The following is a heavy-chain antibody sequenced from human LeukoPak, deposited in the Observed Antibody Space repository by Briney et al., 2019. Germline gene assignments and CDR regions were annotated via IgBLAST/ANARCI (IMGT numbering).Heavy chain of an antibody. CDR1: GFTFDIYA. CDR3: ARDQVQHCSDRSCYVIDN. D-gene: IGHD2-15*01. V-gene: IGHV3-30*04. J-gene: IGHJ4*02. CDR2: VSYDATNK. Sequence: PGGSLRLSCAASGFTFDIYAMHWVRQAPGKGLEWVAVVSYDATNKYYADSVKGRFTISRDNSQNTLHLQMTGLRVADTAIYYCARDQVQHCSDRSCYVIDNWGPGTLVAVSS.